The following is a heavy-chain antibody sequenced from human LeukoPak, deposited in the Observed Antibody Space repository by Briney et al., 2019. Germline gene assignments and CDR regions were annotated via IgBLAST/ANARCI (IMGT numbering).Heavy chain of an antibody. Sequence: PGGSLRLSCAASGFTFSDYYMSWIRQAPGKGLEWVSYISSSGSTIYYADSVKGRFTISRDNAKNSLYLQMNSLRAEDTAVYYCARDIPLLRYCDWFPLWGQGTLVTVSS. CDR2: ISSSGSTI. CDR3: ARDIPLLRYCDWFPL. J-gene: IGHJ4*02. V-gene: IGHV3-11*01. CDR1: GFTFSDYY. D-gene: IGHD3-9*01.